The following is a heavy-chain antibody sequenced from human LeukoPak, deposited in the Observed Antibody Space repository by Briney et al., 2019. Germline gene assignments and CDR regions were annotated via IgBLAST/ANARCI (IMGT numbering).Heavy chain of an antibody. D-gene: IGHD5-12*01. Sequence: ASVKVSCKASGYTFTSYGISWARQAPGQGLEWMGWISAYNGNTNYAQKLQGRVTMTTDTSTSTAYMELRSLRSDDTAVYYCAREGPRGYSGYGPFDYWGQGTLVTVSS. CDR2: ISAYNGNT. CDR1: GYTFTSYG. J-gene: IGHJ4*02. V-gene: IGHV1-18*01. CDR3: AREGPRGYSGYGPFDY.